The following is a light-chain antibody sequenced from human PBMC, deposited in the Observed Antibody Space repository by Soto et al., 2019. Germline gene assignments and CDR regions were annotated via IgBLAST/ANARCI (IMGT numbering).Light chain of an antibody. CDR1: SSDVGGYNY. CDR2: DVS. J-gene: IGLJ2*01. Sequence: QSALTQPASVSGSPGQSITISCTGTSSDVGGYNYVSWYQQHPGKAPKLMIYDVSNRPSGVSNRFSGSKSGNTASLTISRLQAGDEADYYCSSYTSSSTLVFGGGTKLTVL. V-gene: IGLV2-14*01. CDR3: SSYTSSSTLV.